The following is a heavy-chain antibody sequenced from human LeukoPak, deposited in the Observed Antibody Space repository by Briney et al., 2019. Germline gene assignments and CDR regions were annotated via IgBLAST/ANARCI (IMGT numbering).Heavy chain of an antibody. CDR1: GGSFSGYY. V-gene: IGHV4-34*01. Sequence: SETLSLTCAVYGGSFSGYYWSWIRQPPGKGLEWIGEINHSGSTNYNPSLKSRVTISVDTSKNQFSLKLSSVTAADTAVYYCARVRTNSGLPDYWGQETLVTVSS. J-gene: IGHJ4*02. D-gene: IGHD5-12*01. CDR2: INHSGST. CDR3: ARVRTNSGLPDY.